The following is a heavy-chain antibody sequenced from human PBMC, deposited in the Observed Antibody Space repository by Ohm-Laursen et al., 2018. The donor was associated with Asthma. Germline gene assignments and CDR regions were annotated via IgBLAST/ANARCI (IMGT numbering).Heavy chain of an antibody. Sequence: SVKVSCNASGGTFSSYAISWVRQAPGQGPEWMGGIIPIFGTANYAQKFQGRVTITADESTSTAYMELSSLRSEDTAVYYCARDPRYYYDSSVYPADDYWGQGTLVTVSS. D-gene: IGHD3-22*01. V-gene: IGHV1-69*13. J-gene: IGHJ4*02. CDR3: ARDPRYYYDSSVYPADDY. CDR1: GGTFSSYA. CDR2: IIPIFGTA.